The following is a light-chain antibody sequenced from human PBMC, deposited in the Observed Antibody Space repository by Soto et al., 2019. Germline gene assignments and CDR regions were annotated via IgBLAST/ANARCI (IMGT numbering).Light chain of an antibody. Sequence: EIVMTQSPATLSVSPGERATLSCRASQSVSSNLAWYHQKHGQTPKLLLYIASNRDTGIPARFSGSGSGTKFTLTIRSLQSEDFAVYYCQQYKVWPLTFGGGNKVEF. CDR2: IAS. CDR1: QSVSSN. V-gene: IGKV3-15*01. J-gene: IGKJ4*01. CDR3: QQYKVWPLT.